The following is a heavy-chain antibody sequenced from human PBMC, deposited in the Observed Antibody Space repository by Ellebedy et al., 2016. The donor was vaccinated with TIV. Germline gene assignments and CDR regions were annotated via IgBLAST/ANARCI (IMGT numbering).Heavy chain of an antibody. CDR2: ISYDGSNK. D-gene: IGHD3-3*01. V-gene: IGHV3-30-3*01. Sequence: PGGSLRLSCAASGFTFSSYAMHWVRQAPGKGLEWVAVISYDGSNKYYADSVKGRFTISRDNSKNTLYLQMNSLRAEDTAVYYCARSKLRFLEWLLEGMDVWGQGTTVTVSS. CDR1: GFTFSSYA. CDR3: ARSKLRFLEWLLEGMDV. J-gene: IGHJ6*02.